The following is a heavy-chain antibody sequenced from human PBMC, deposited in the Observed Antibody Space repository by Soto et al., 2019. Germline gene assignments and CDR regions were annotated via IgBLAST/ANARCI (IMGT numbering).Heavy chain of an antibody. CDR1: GVSISSSY. CDR2: IYYTGTT. J-gene: IGHJ4*02. CDR3: ARGGNRYSNTASGVGGFDF. V-gene: IGHV4-59*01. Sequence: ASETLSLTCTVSGVSISSSYWSWIRQSSGTGLEWIGYIYYTGTTNYNPSLKRRVTISLDTAKNQFSLNVNSLTTADTAVYFCARGGNRYSNTASGVGGFDFWGQGTLVTVSS. D-gene: IGHD5-12*01.